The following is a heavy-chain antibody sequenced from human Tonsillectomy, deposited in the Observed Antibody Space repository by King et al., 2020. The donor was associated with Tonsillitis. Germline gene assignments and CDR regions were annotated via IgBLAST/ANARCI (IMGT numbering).Heavy chain of an antibody. Sequence: QLQESGPGLVKPSETLSLTCAVSGYSISSGYYWGWIRQPPGKGLEWIGSIYHSGSTYYNPSLKSRVTISVDTSKNQFSLKLSSVTAADTAVYYCARSRGAAAGKGGPIAYWGQGTLVTVSS. CDR2: IYHSGST. CDR3: ARSRGAAAGKGGPIAY. J-gene: IGHJ4*02. D-gene: IGHD6-13*01. CDR1: GYSISSGYY. V-gene: IGHV4-38-2*01.